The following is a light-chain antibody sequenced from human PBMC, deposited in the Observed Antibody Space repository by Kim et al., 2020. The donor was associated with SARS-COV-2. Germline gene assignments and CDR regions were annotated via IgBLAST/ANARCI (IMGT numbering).Light chain of an antibody. CDR2: DKN. CDR3: NSRDSSGYHVV. J-gene: IGLJ2*01. Sequence: SSELTQDPAVSVALGQTVTITCQGDSLRVYYASWYQQKPGQAPLLVFYDKNSRPSGIPDRFSGSSSGNTASLTITGAQAEDEADYYCNSRDSSGYHVVFGGGNKVTVL. V-gene: IGLV3-19*01. CDR1: SLRVYY.